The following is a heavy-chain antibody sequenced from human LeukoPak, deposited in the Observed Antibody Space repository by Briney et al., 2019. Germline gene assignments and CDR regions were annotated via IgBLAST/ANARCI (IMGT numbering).Heavy chain of an antibody. Sequence: GGSLRLSCAASGFTFDDYAMPWVRQAPGKGLVWVSRINSDGSSTSYADSVKGRFTISRDNAKNTLYLQMNSLRAEDTAVYYCASASPYSSGWYWDWFDPWGQGTLVTVSS. J-gene: IGHJ5*02. CDR3: ASASPYSSGWYWDWFDP. CDR2: INSDGSST. CDR1: GFTFDDYA. D-gene: IGHD6-19*01. V-gene: IGHV3-74*01.